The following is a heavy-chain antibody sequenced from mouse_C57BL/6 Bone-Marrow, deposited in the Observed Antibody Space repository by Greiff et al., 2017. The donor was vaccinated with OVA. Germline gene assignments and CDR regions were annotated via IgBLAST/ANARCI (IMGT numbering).Heavy chain of an antibody. D-gene: IGHD2-5*01. CDR3: ARMGSYYSNLYYFDY. Sequence: LVESGGGLVKPGASVKLSCKASGYTFTSYWMHWVKQRPGRGLEWIGRIDPNSGGTKYNEKFKSKATLTVDKPSSTAYMQLSSLTSEDSAVYYCARMGSYYSNLYYFDYWGQGTTLTVSS. CDR2: IDPNSGGT. J-gene: IGHJ2*01. V-gene: IGHV1-72*01. CDR1: GYTFTSYW.